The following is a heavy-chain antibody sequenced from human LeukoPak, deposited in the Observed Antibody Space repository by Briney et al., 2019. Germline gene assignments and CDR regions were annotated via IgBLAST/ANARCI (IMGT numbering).Heavy chain of an antibody. Sequence: GRSLRLSCAASGFTFISYGMHWFRQAPGKGLEWVAVISHDGGNKYYADSVKGRFTISRDNSKNTVYLQMNSLRAEDTAVYYCATDYGANFDHWGQGTLVTVSS. V-gene: IGHV3-30*03. CDR1: GFTFISYG. D-gene: IGHD4/OR15-4a*01. CDR2: ISHDGGNK. CDR3: ATDYGANFDH. J-gene: IGHJ4*02.